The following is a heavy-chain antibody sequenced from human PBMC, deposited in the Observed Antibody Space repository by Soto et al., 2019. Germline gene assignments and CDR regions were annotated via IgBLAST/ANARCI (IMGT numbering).Heavy chain of an antibody. V-gene: IGHV4-39*01. CDR1: GASLDRSNYY. D-gene: IGHD3-10*01. CDR2: TYYNGNA. J-gene: IGHJ5*01. CDR3: ARQNGSFRSWFDS. Sequence: PSETLSLTCNVSGASLDRSNYYWDWIRQPPGKGLEWIGTTYYNGNAYYNPSLRGRVTMSVDTSKNQFSLKLTSVTAADTAMYYCARQNGSFRSWFDSWGQGTLVTVSS.